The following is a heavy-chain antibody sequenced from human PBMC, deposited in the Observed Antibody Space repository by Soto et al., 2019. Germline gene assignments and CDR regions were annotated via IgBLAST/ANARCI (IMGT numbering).Heavy chain of an antibody. V-gene: IGHV3-7*03. Sequence: EVQLVESGGGSVQPGGSLRLSCAASGFRFTSYWMSWVRQTPGKGLAWVANIRQDGSEKYYVDSVKGRFTIPRDNTKNSLNLQMNNMRAEDTAVYYCARDHPTMIEATLLDYWGQGTLVTVSS. D-gene: IGHD3-22*01. J-gene: IGHJ4*02. CDR3: ARDHPTMIEATLLDY. CDR1: GFRFTSYW. CDR2: IRQDGSEK.